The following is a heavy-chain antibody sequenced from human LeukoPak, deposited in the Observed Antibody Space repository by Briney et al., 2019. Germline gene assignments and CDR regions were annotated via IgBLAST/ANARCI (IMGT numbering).Heavy chain of an antibody. CDR1: GGSFSGYY. D-gene: IGHD3-10*01. CDR3: ARGALRRYHYYGAHGTDY. Sequence: SETLSLTCGVYGGSFSGYYLSWIRQPPGKGLEWIGEITHSGATNYNPSLKSRVTLLLDTSKNQLSLILTSVTAADTAVYYCARGALRRYHYYGAHGTDYWGQGSLVTVSS. V-gene: IGHV4-34*01. J-gene: IGHJ4*02. CDR2: ITHSGAT.